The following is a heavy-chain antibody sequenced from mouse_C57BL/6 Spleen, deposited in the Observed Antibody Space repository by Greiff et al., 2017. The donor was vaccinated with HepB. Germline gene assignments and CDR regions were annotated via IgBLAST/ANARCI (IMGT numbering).Heavy chain of an antibody. CDR3: ARSRYYGSSQYYFDY. Sequence: VQLQQPGTDLVKPGAFLKLSCKASGHTFTSYWMHWVKQRPGQGLEWIGNINPSNGGTNYNEKFKSKATLTVDKSSSTAYMQLSSLTSEDSAVYYCARSRYYGSSQYYFDYWGQGTTLTVSS. J-gene: IGHJ2*01. CDR1: GHTFTSYW. V-gene: IGHV1-53*01. D-gene: IGHD1-1*01. CDR2: INPSNGGT.